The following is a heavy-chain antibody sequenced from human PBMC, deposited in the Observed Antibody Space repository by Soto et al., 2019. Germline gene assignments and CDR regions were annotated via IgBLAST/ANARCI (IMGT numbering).Heavy chain of an antibody. CDR1: GDSVNSADYY. D-gene: IGHD5-18*01. CDR3: VRTVRDTYGPFDS. J-gene: IGHJ4*02. CDR2: VFYNGGN. Sequence: QVQLQESGPGLMKPSETLSLTCTVSGDSVNSADYYWSWIRQPPGKGLEWIGYVFYNGGNTHNPSLKSRVTLSVDTPRNQFSLRLSSVTAADTAVYYCVRTVRDTYGPFDSWGQGTLVTVSS. V-gene: IGHV4-61*08.